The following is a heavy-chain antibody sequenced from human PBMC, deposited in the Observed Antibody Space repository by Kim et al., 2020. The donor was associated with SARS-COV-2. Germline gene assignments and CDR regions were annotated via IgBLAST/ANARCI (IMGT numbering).Heavy chain of an antibody. Sequence: ADSVKGRFTISRDNSKNTLYLQMNSLRAEDTDVYYCAKEPYGDYGWYFDLWGRGTLVTVSS. D-gene: IGHD4-17*01. V-gene: IGHV3-23*01. CDR3: AKEPYGDYGWYFDL. J-gene: IGHJ2*01.